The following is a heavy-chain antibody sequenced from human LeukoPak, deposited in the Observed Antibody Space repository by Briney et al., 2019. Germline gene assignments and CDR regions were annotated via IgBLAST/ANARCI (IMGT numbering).Heavy chain of an antibody. CDR1: GGSISSYY. V-gene: IGHV4-59*01. J-gene: IGHJ3*02. Sequence: PSETLSLTCTVSGGSISSYYWSWIRQPPGKGLEWIGYIYYSGSTNYNPSLKSRVTISVDKSKNQFSLKLSSVTAADTAVYYCARTTYDFWSGYYPLDAFDIWGQGTMVTVSS. D-gene: IGHD3-3*01. CDR3: ARTTYDFWSGYYPLDAFDI. CDR2: IYYSGST.